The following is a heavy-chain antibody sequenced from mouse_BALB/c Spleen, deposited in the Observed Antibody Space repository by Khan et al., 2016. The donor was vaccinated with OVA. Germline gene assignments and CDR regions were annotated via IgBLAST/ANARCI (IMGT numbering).Heavy chain of an antibody. CDR2: ISTYYGDV. CDR1: GYTFTDFT. V-gene: IGHV1S137*01. Sequence: QVRLQQSGAELVRPGVSVKISCKGSGYTFTDFTMHWVKQSHAKSLEWIGVISTYYGDVTYNQKFKGKATMTVDKSSSTAYMELARLTSEDSAIYSCPRGGGSRFAYWGQGTLVTVSA. J-gene: IGHJ3*01. CDR3: PRGGGSRFAY.